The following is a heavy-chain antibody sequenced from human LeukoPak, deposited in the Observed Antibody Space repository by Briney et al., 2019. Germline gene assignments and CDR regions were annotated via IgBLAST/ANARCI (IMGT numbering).Heavy chain of an antibody. V-gene: IGHV1-18*04. CDR3: ARDPRDYYDSSGYYYFDY. CDR1: GYTFTSYY. J-gene: IGHJ4*02. D-gene: IGHD3-22*01. CDR2: ISAYNGNT. Sequence: GASVKVSCKASGYTFTSYYMHWVRQAPGQGLEWMGWISAYNGNTNYAQKLQGRVTMTTDTSTSTAYMELRSLRSDDTAVYYCARDPRDYYDSSGYYYFDYWGQGTLVTVSS.